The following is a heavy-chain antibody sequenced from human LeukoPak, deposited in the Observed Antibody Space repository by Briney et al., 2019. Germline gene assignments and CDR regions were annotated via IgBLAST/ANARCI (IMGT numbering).Heavy chain of an antibody. CDR2: IYYSGST. Sequence: PSETLSLTCTVSGGSISSGDYYWSWIRQPPGRGLEWIGYIYYSGSTYYNPSLKSRVTISVDTSKNQFSLKLSSVTAADTAVYYCARLKFYGDYVDYWGQGTLVTVSS. CDR1: GGSISSGDYY. J-gene: IGHJ4*02. D-gene: IGHD4-17*01. V-gene: IGHV4-30-4*01. CDR3: ARLKFYGDYVDY.